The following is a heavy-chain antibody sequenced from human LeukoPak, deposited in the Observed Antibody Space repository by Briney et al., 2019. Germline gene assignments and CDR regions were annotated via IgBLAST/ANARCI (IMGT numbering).Heavy chain of an antibody. CDR1: GGSFSGYY. V-gene: IGHV4-34*01. Sequence: SETLSLICAVYGGSFSGYYWSWIRQPPGKGLEWIGEINHSGSTNYNPSLKSRVTISVDTSKNQFSLKLSSVTAADTAVYYCARSPGVSGWYNYWGQGTLVTVSS. CDR3: ARSPGVSGWYNY. CDR2: INHSGST. D-gene: IGHD6-19*01. J-gene: IGHJ4*02.